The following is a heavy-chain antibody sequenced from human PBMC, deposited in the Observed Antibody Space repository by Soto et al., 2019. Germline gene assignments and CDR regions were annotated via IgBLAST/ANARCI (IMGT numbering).Heavy chain of an antibody. Sequence: EVQLLESGGGLVQPGGSLRLSCAASGFTFSSYAMTWVRQVPGKGLEWVSAMSGSGGSTYYADSVKGRFTISRDNSKNTLYLQMNSLTAEDTAVYYCAKGQNTATTGGDYWGQGTLVTVSS. D-gene: IGHD4-17*01. CDR1: GFTFSSYA. CDR2: MSGSGGST. V-gene: IGHV3-23*01. CDR3: AKGQNTATTGGDY. J-gene: IGHJ4*02.